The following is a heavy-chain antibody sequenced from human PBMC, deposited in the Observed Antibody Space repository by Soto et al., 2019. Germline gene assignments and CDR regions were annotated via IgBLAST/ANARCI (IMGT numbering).Heavy chain of an antibody. D-gene: IGHD2-15*01. CDR2: ISGSGGST. Sequence: GGSLRLSCAASGFTFSSYAMSWVRQAPGKGLEWVSAISGSGGSTYYADSVKGRFTISRDNSKNTLYLQMNSLRAEDTAVYYCAKDRFFGVVVVAATHPYFDYWGQGTLVTVSS. CDR3: AKDRFFGVVVVAATHPYFDY. J-gene: IGHJ4*02. CDR1: GFTFSSYA. V-gene: IGHV3-23*01.